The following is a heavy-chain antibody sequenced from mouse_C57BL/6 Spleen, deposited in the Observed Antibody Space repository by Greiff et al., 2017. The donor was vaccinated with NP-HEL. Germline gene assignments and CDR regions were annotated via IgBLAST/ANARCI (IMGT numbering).Heavy chain of an antibody. V-gene: IGHV1-19*01. Sequence: EVQLQQSGPVLVKPGASVKMSCKASGYTFTDYYMNWVKQSHGKSLEWIGVINPYNGGTSYNQKFKGKATLTVAKSSSTAYMELNSLTSEDSAVYYCATRTYDGNWYFDVWGTGTTVTVSS. CDR2: INPYNGGT. CDR3: ATRTYDGNWYFDV. J-gene: IGHJ1*03. D-gene: IGHD1-1*01. CDR1: GYTFTDYY.